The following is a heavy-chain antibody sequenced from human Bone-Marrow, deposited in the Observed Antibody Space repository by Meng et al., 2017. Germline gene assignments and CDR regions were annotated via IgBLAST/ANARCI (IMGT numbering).Heavy chain of an antibody. J-gene: IGHJ6*02. V-gene: IGHV1-18*01. CDR1: GYTFTSYG. CDR2: ISAYNGNT. D-gene: IGHD3-22*01. CDR3: TRDHDSSGYFYYYYGMDV. Sequence: ASVKVSCKASGYTFTSYGISWVRQAPGQGLEWMGWISAYNGNTNYAQKLQGRVTMTTDTSTSTAYMELRSLRSDDTTVYYCTRDHDSSGYFYYYYGMDVWGQETTVTVSS.